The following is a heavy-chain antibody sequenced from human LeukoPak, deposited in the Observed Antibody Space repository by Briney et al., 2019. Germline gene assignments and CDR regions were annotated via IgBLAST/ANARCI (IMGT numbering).Heavy chain of an antibody. D-gene: IGHD3-10*01. V-gene: IGHV4-59*01. CDR1: GGSISSYY. CDR2: IYYSGST. J-gene: IGHJ5*02. Sequence: SETLSLTCTVSGGSISSYYWSWIRQPPGKGLEWIGYIYYSGSTNYNPSLKSRVTISVDTSKNQFSLKLSSVTAADTAVYYCAGSTSGDWFDPRGQGTLVTVSS. CDR3: AGSTSGDWFDP.